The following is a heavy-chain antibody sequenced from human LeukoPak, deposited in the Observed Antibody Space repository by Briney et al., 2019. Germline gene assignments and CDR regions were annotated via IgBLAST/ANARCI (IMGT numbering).Heavy chain of an antibody. Sequence: PSETLSLTCTVSGGSISSGSYYWSWIRQPAGKGLEWIGRIYTSGSTNYNPSLKSRVTISVDTSKNQFSLKLSSVTAADTAVYYCVRGWNYYDSSGYSLPYYYYMDVWGKGTTVTVSS. J-gene: IGHJ6*03. D-gene: IGHD3-22*01. CDR2: IYTSGST. CDR1: GGSISSGSYY. V-gene: IGHV4-61*02. CDR3: VRGWNYYDSSGYSLPYYYYMDV.